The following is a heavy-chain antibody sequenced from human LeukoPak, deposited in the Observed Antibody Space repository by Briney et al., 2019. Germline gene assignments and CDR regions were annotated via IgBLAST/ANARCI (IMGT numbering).Heavy chain of an antibody. D-gene: IGHD2-15*01. V-gene: IGHV4-34*01. CDR1: GGSFSGYY. J-gene: IGHJ5*02. CDR3: ARGKIVVVVAATRLDTMYNWFDP. Sequence: PSETLSLTCAVYGGSFSGYYWSWIRQPPGKGLEWVGEINHSGSTNYNPSLKSRVTISVDTSKNQFSLKLSSVTAADTAVYYCARGKIVVVVAATRLDTMYNWFDPWGQGTLVTVSS. CDR2: INHSGST.